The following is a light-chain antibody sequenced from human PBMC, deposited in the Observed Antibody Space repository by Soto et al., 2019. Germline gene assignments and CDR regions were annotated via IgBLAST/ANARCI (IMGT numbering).Light chain of an antibody. CDR2: DAS. CDR3: QQYGSSPRT. Sequence: EIVLTQPPGTLSLSPGERATLSCRATQSLTSSYLAWYQQTPGQAPRLLIYDASTRASGSADRFTGSGSGTDFTLTISRLEPEDFAVYYCQQYGSSPRTVGQGTKVEIK. V-gene: IGKV3-20*01. CDR1: QSLTSSY. J-gene: IGKJ1*01.